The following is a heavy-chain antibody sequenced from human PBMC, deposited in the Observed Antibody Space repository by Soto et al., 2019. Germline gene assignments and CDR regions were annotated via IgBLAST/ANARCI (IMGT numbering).Heavy chain of an antibody. J-gene: IGHJ6*03. CDR1: GYTFTGYY. V-gene: IGHV1-2*04. CDR3: ARQGELRWNNYYYYMDV. Sequence: ASVKVSCKASGYTFTGYYMHWVRQAPGQGLEWMGWINPNSGGTNYAQKFQGWVTMTRDTSISTAYMELSRLRSDDTAVYYCARQGELRWNNYYYYMDVWGKGTTVTVSS. CDR2: INPNSGGT. D-gene: IGHD1-7*01.